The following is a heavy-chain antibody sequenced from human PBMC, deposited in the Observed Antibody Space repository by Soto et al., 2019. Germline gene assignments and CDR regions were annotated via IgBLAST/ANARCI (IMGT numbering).Heavy chain of an antibody. CDR1: GYTFTGYY. D-gene: IGHD1-7*01. Sequence: ASVKVSCKASGYTFTGYYMHWVRQAPGQGLEWMGWINPNSGGTNYAQKFQGWVTMTRDTSISTAYMELSRLRSDDTAVYYCARDAGNKWNYVGYYYYGMDVWGQGTTVTVYS. J-gene: IGHJ6*02. CDR2: INPNSGGT. CDR3: ARDAGNKWNYVGYYYYGMDV. V-gene: IGHV1-2*04.